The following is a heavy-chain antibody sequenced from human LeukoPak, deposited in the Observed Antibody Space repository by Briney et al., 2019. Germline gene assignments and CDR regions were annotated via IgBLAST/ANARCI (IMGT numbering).Heavy chain of an antibody. V-gene: IGHV3-23*01. CDR1: GFTFSSYA. CDR2: ISGSGGST. J-gene: IGHJ4*02. CDR3: AKELDSSGYYLDYFDY. D-gene: IGHD3-22*01. Sequence: QAGGSLRLSCAASGFTFSSYAMSWVRQAPGKGLEWVSAISGSGGSTYYADSVKGRFTISRDNSENTLYLQMNSLRAEDTAVYYCAKELDSSGYYLDYFDYWGQGTLVTVSS.